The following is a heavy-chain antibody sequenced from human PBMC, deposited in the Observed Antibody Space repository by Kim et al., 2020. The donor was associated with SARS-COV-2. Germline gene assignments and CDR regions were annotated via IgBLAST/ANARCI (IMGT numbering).Heavy chain of an antibody. D-gene: IGHD6-19*01. V-gene: IGHV4-31*03. CDR3: ARGGGAGWNEYFQH. J-gene: IGHJ1*01. CDR2: VYYSGST. CDR1: GGSISSGGYY. Sequence: SETLSLTCTVSGGSISSGGYYWSWIRQHPGKGLEWIGYVYYSGSTYYNPSLKSRVTISVDTSKNQFSLKLSSVTAADTAVYYCARGGGAGWNEYFQHWGQGTLVTVSS.